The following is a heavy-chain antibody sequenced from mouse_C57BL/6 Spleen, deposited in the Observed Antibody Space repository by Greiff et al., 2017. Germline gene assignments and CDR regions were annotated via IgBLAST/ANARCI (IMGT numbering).Heavy chain of an antibody. V-gene: IGHV7-3*01. CDR3: ARYGDYDDLYYFDY. CDR1: GFTFTDYY. CDR2: IRNKANGYTT. D-gene: IGHD2-4*01. J-gene: IGHJ2*01. Sequence: EVQLQESGGGLVQPGGSLSLSCAASGFTFTDYYMSWVRQPPGKALEWLGFIRNKANGYTTEYSASVKGRFTISRDNSQSILYLQMNALRAEDSATYYCARYGDYDDLYYFDYWGQGTTLTVSS.